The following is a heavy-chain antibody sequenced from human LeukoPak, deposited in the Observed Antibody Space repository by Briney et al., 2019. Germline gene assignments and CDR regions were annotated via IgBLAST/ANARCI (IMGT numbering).Heavy chain of an antibody. D-gene: IGHD5-24*01. J-gene: IGHJ4*02. CDR1: GGSFSGYY. Sequence: SETLSLTCAVYGGSFSGYYWSWIRQPPGKGLEWIGEINHSGSTNYSPSLKSRVTISVDTSKNQFSLKLSSVTAADTAVYYCASRLRDGYNFDYWGQGTLVTVSS. CDR2: INHSGST. V-gene: IGHV4-34*01. CDR3: ASRLRDGYNFDY.